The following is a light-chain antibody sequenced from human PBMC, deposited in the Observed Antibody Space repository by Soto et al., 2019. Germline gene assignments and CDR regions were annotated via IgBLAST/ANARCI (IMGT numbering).Light chain of an antibody. CDR3: QQTSSAPFT. V-gene: IGKV1-9*01. CDR2: AAS. Sequence: IQLTQSPSSLSASVGDRVTITCRASQVIENSLAWYQQKPGKAPKLLIYAASTLQSGVPSRFSGSGSRTDFTLTITSLQPEDFATYYCQQTSSAPFTFGPGTKVDIK. J-gene: IGKJ3*01. CDR1: QVIENS.